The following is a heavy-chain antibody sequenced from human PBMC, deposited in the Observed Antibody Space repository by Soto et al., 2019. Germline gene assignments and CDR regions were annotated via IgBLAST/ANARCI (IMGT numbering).Heavy chain of an antibody. CDR1: GFTFSSYS. D-gene: IGHD6-6*01. V-gene: IGHV3-21*01. Sequence: PGGSLRLSCAASGFTFSSYSMNWVRQAPGKGLEWVSSISSSSSYIYYADSVKGRFTISRDNAKNSLYLQMNSLRAEDTAVYYCARAIQLVPLGGSFDYWGQGTLLTVSS. CDR2: ISSSSSYI. J-gene: IGHJ4*02. CDR3: ARAIQLVPLGGSFDY.